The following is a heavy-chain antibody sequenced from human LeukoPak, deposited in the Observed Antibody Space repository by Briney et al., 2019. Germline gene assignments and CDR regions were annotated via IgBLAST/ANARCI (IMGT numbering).Heavy chain of an antibody. CDR2: IYYSGNT. CDR1: GGSISSYY. CDR3: ARDRGRYYYMDV. Sequence: SETLSLTCTVSGGSISSYYWSWIRQPPGKGLEWIGYIYYSGNTNYNPSLKSRVTISVDTSKNQFSLKLSSVTAADTAVYYCARDRGRYYYMDVWGKGTTVTVSS. J-gene: IGHJ6*03. V-gene: IGHV4-59*01. D-gene: IGHD3-10*01.